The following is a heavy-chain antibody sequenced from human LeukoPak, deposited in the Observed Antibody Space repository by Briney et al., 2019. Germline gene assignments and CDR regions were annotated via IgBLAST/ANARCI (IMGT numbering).Heavy chain of an antibody. D-gene: IGHD3-10*01. CDR2: ISGSGGST. CDR3: AKDPYGSGSYFMDV. J-gene: IGHJ6*03. Sequence: GGSLRLSCAASGFTVSSKYMSWVRQAPGKGLEWVSAISGSGGSTYYADSVKGRFTISRDNSKNTLYLQMNSLRAEDTAVYYCAKDPYGSGSYFMDVWGKGTTVTVSS. CDR1: GFTVSSKY. V-gene: IGHV3-23*01.